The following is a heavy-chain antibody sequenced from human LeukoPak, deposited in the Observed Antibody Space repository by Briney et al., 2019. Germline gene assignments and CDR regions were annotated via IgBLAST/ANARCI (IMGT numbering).Heavy chain of an antibody. V-gene: IGHV4-34*01. Sequence: SETLSPTCAVYGESFSGYYWSWIRQPPGKGLEWIGEINHSGSTNYNPSLKSRVTISVDTSKNQFSLKLSSVTAADTAVYYCARGPDTAMVNHYYGMDVWGQGTTVTVSS. D-gene: IGHD5-18*01. CDR3: ARGPDTAMVNHYYGMDV. J-gene: IGHJ6*02. CDR2: INHSGST. CDR1: GESFSGYY.